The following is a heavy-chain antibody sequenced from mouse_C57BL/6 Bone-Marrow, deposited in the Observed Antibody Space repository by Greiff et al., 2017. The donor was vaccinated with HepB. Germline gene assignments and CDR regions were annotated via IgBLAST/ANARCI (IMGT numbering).Heavy chain of an antibody. CDR2: ISDGGSYT. D-gene: IGHD4-1*01. CDR1: GFTFSSYA. V-gene: IGHV5-4*01. Sequence: EVLLVESGGGLVKPGGSLKLSCAASGFTFSSYAMSWVRQTPEKRLEWVATISDGGSYTYYPDNVKGRITISRDNAKNNLYLQMSHLKSEDTAMYYCARSNRAYFDYWGQGTTLTVSS. CDR3: ARSNRAYFDY. J-gene: IGHJ2*01.